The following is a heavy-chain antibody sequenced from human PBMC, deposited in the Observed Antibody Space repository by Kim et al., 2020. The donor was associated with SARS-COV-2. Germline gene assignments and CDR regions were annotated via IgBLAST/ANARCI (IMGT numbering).Heavy chain of an antibody. Sequence: GGSLRLSCVASGFTFSNYAMTWVRQTPEKGLEWVSAISSTGGDTFYADSVKGRFTVSRDNSRNTLYLQMNSLTAEDTALYYCAKGGSCCDYWGQGTLVTV. CDR3: AKGGSCCDY. D-gene: IGHD2-2*01. CDR2: ISSTGGDT. V-gene: IGHV3-23*01. J-gene: IGHJ4*02. CDR1: GFTFSNYA.